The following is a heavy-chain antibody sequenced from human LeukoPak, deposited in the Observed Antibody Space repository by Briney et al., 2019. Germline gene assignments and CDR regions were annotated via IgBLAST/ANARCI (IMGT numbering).Heavy chain of an antibody. Sequence: GGSLRLSCAASGFTFSNYWMHWVRQAPGKGLVWVSHINSDGSSTSYADSVRGRFTISRDNAKNTLYLEVNTLRAEDTAVYYCARDGYCSGGKCYGSDYWGQGTLVIVSS. CDR1: GFTFSNYW. CDR3: ARDGYCSGGKCYGSDY. J-gene: IGHJ4*02. V-gene: IGHV3-74*01. D-gene: IGHD2-15*01. CDR2: INSDGSST.